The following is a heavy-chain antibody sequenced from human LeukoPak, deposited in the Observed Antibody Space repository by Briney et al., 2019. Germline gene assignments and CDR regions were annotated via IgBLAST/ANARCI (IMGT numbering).Heavy chain of an antibody. J-gene: IGHJ3*01. Sequence: SETLSLTCTVSGGSISSYYWSWIRQPPGKGLEWIGYIYYSGSTNYNPSLKSRVTISVDTSKNQFSLRLSSVTAADTAVYYCARHITVSYDAFDLWGRGTMVTVSS. D-gene: IGHD6-19*01. CDR1: GGSISSYY. CDR3: ARHITVSYDAFDL. CDR2: IYYSGST. V-gene: IGHV4-59*01.